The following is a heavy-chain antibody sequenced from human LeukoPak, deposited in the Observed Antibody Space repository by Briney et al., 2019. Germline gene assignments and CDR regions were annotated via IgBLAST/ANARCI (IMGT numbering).Heavy chain of an antibody. Sequence: PGGSLRLSCAASGFTFSSYGMHWVRQAPGKGLEWVAFIRYDGSNKYYADSVKGRFTISRDNSKNTLYLQMNSLRAEDTAVYYCARAEGGEYSNYFDYLGQGTLVAVSS. J-gene: IGHJ4*02. CDR3: ARAEGGEYSNYFDY. CDR1: GFTFSSYG. V-gene: IGHV3-30*02. D-gene: IGHD4-11*01. CDR2: IRYDGSNK.